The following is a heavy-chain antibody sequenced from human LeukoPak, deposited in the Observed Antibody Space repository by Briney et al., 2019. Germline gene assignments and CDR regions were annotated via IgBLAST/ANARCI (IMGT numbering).Heavy chain of an antibody. CDR1: GFTFSSYS. CDR3: ARERNWNEDY. Sequence: RPGGSLRLSCAASGFTFSSYSMNWVRQAPGKGLEWVSYISSSSSTIYYADSVKGRFTISRDNAKNSLYLQMNSLRAEDTAVYYCARERNWNEDYWGQGTLVTVSS. D-gene: IGHD1-20*01. CDR2: ISSSSSTI. V-gene: IGHV3-48*01. J-gene: IGHJ4*02.